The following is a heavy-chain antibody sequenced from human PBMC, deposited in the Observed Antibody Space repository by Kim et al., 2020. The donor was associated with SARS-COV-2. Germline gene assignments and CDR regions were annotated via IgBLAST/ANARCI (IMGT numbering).Heavy chain of an antibody. D-gene: IGHD3-9*01. V-gene: IGHV3-30-3*02. J-gene: IGHJ4*02. CDR1: GFTFRNYA. Sequence: GGSLRLSCAASGFTFRNYAIHWVRQAPGKGLEWLAVISHDGNNEYLPDSVKGRFFISRDNSKDTVYLHMNRLRAEDAALYYCAKSRNMLRIFDWLLFGDYWGQGALVTVSS. CDR2: ISHDGNNE. CDR3: AKSRNMLRIFDWLLFGDY.